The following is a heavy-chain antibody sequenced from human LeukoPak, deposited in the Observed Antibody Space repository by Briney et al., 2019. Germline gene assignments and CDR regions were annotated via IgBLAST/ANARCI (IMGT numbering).Heavy chain of an antibody. D-gene: IGHD2-2*01. Sequence: GGSLRLSCAASGFTFSSYSMNWVRQAPGKGLEWVSSISSSSSYIYYADSVKGRFTISRDNAKNSLYLQMNSLRAEDTAVYYCARDREIVVVPAASYYYYYGMDVWGQGTTVTVSS. CDR1: GFTFSSYS. CDR2: ISSSSSYI. J-gene: IGHJ6*02. CDR3: ARDREIVVVPAASYYYYYGMDV. V-gene: IGHV3-21*01.